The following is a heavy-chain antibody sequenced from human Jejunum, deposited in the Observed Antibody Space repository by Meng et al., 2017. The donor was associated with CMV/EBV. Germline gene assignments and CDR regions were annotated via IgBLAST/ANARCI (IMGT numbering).Heavy chain of an antibody. CDR2: FVNNVDT. CDR1: RYTFTSYD. CDR3: ARGTPGRSYSDY. V-gene: IGHV1-18*01. Sequence: VQSGADVKKQGASGKVSPKASRYTFTSYDINWVRQATGQGLEWLGWFVNNVDTYSAQKFQGRVTMTTDTHTSTAFMELRSLRSDDTAVYYCARGTPGRSYSDYWGQGTLVTVSS. D-gene: IGHD3-10*01. J-gene: IGHJ4*02.